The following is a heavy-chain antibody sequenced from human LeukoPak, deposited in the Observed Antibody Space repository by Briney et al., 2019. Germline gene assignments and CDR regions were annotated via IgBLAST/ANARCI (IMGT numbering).Heavy chain of an antibody. V-gene: IGHV3-33*01. CDR3: ARGGYSYGLNWFDP. J-gene: IGHJ5*02. CDR2: IWYDGSNK. Sequence: GGSLRLSCAASGFTFSSYGMHWVRQAPGKGLEWVAVIWYDGSNKYYADSVKGRFTISRDNSKNTLYLQMNSLRDEDTAVYYCARGGYSYGLNWFDPWGQGTLVTVSS. CDR1: GFTFSSYG. D-gene: IGHD5-18*01.